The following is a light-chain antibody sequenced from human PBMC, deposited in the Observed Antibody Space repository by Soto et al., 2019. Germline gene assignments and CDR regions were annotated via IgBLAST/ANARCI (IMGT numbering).Light chain of an antibody. CDR3: MQRIEFPLT. V-gene: IGKV2-40*01. CDR1: QSLLDSDDGNTY. CDR2: TVS. J-gene: IGKJ4*01. Sequence: DIVMPQTPLSLTVTPGELASISCRSSQSLLDSDDGNTYLDWYLQKPGQSPQLLIYTVSYRASGVPDRFSGSGSGTDFTLKISRVEAEDVGVYYCMQRIEFPLTFGGGTKVEIK.